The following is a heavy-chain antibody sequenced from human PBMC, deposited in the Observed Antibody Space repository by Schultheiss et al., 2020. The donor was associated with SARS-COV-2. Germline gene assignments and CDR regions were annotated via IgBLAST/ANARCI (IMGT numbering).Heavy chain of an antibody. CDR3: AGLWFGELLENY. J-gene: IGHJ4*02. CDR1: GGSFSGYY. V-gene: IGHV4-34*01. CDR2: INHSGNT. D-gene: IGHD3-10*01. Sequence: SETLSLTCAVYGGSFSGYYWSWIRQPPGKGLEWIGEINHSGNTNYNPSLKSRVTISVDTSKNQFSLQLSSVTAADTAVYYCAGLWFGELLENYWGQGTLVTVSS.